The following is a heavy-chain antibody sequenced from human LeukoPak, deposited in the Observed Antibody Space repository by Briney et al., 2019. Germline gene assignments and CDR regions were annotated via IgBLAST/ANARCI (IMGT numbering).Heavy chain of an antibody. Sequence: SETLSLTCTVSGGSISSYYWSWIRQPPGKGLEWIGEINHSGSTNYNPSLKSRVTISVGTSKNQFSLKLSSVTAADTAVYYCARRSSSWYEDAFDIWGQGTMVTVSS. CDR1: GGSISSYY. CDR3: ARRSSSWYEDAFDI. CDR2: INHSGST. V-gene: IGHV4-34*01. D-gene: IGHD6-13*01. J-gene: IGHJ3*02.